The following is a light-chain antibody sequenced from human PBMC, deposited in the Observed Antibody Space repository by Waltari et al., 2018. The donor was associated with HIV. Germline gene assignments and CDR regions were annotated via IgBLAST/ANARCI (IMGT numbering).Light chain of an antibody. CDR1: PSVLYSSHNKNY. CDR2: WAS. Sequence: DIVMTQSPDSLAVSLGARATINCTSSPSVLYSSHNKNYLAWYQQKPGQPPKLLIYWASTRESGVPDRFSGSGSGTDFTLTISSLQAEDVAVYYCQQYYSTPYTFGQGTKLEIK. CDR3: QQYYSTPYT. V-gene: IGKV4-1*01. J-gene: IGKJ2*01.